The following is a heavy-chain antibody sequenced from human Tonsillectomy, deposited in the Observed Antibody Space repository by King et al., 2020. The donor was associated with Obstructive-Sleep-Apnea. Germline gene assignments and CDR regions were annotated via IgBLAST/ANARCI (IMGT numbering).Heavy chain of an antibody. Sequence: VQLVQSGGGLVQPGRSLRLSCAASGFTFDDFAMHWVRQAPGKGLEWVSGISWNSGSIGYADSVKGRFIISRDNAKNSVFLQMNSLRGEDTALYYCVKDKNSGWYVDYFDYWGQGTLVTVSS. CDR2: ISWNSGSI. V-gene: IGHV3-9*01. D-gene: IGHD6-19*01. CDR3: VKDKNSGWYVDYFDY. J-gene: IGHJ4*02. CDR1: GFTFDDFA.